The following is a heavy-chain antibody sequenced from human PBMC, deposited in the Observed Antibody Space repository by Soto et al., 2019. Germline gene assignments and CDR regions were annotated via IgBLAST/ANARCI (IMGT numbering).Heavy chain of an antibody. J-gene: IGHJ4*02. CDR1: GHTSTDYY. D-gene: IGHD6-13*01. V-gene: IGHV1-2*02. CDR2: INPKSGAK. CDR3: AKSVVAAAAPDS. Sequence: ASVKVSCKASGHTSTDYYLHWVRQAPGQGLEWMGWINPKSGAKNYAQKFQGRVTMTRDTSISATYMELSGLTSDDTAMYYCAKSVVAAAAPDSWGQGSLVTVSS.